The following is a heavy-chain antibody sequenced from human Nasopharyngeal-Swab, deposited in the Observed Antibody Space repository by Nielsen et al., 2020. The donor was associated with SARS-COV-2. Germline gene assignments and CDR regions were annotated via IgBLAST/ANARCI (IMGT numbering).Heavy chain of an antibody. J-gene: IGHJ4*02. CDR3: ARGYSGSSWYMGGYFDC. CDR1: GGSFSGYY. CDR2: INHSGST. Sequence: SETLSLTCAVYGGSFSGYYWSWIRQPPGKGLEWIGEINHSGSTNYNPSLKSRVTISVDTSKNQFSLKLSSVTAADTAVYYCARGYSGSSWYMGGYFDCWGQGTLVTVSS. D-gene: IGHD6-13*01. V-gene: IGHV4-34*01.